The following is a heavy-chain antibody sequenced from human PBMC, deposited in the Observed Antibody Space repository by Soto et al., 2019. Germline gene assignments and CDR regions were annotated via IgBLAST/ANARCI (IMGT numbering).Heavy chain of an antibody. J-gene: IGHJ4*02. Sequence: LSLTCTVSGGSIIGYYWSCIRQPAGKGLEWIGRIYSDGSTNYNPSLKSRVTISVDTSKNQFSLKLTSMTAADTAMYYCARMRAAGTFDYWGQGTLVTVSS. CDR1: GGSIIGYY. CDR3: ARMRAAGTFDY. V-gene: IGHV4-4*07. CDR2: IYSDGST. D-gene: IGHD6-13*01.